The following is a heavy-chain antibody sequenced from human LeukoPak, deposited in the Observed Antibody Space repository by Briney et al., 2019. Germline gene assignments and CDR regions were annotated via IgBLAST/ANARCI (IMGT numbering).Heavy chain of an antibody. D-gene: IGHD3-22*01. CDR2: VYYTGIT. CDR1: GGSISSSTYN. V-gene: IGHV4-39*01. Sequence: PSETLSLTCTVAGGSISSSTYNWGWIRQPPGKGLEWSGSVYYTGITYYNPSVESRVTISVDTSKNHFSLELNSVTAADTGVYFCARQVRSPVVMFMDVWGKGTTVIVSS. CDR3: ARQVRSPVVMFMDV. J-gene: IGHJ6*03.